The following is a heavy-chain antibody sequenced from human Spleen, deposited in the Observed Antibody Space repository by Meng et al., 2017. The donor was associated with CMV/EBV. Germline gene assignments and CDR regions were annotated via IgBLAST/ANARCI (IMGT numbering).Heavy chain of an antibody. D-gene: IGHD2-21*01. Sequence: SVKVSCKASGGTFSSYAISWVRQAPGQGREWMGGIIPIFGTANYAQKFQGRVTITTDESTSTAYMELSSLRSEDTAVYYCATRPLYCGGDCNNWFDPWGQGTLVTVSS. CDR3: ATRPLYCGGDCNNWFDP. V-gene: IGHV1-69*05. J-gene: IGHJ5*02. CDR1: GGTFSSYA. CDR2: IIPIFGTA.